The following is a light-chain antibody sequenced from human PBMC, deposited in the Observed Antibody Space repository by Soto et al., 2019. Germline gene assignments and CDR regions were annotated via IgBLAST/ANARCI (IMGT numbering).Light chain of an antibody. CDR2: HDD. J-gene: IGLJ3*02. CDR1: SSNIGDNY. Sequence: QSVLTQPPSVSAAPRQRVTISCSGSSSNIGDNYINWYQQVPGKAPKLLIYHDDLLSAGVSDRFSGSKSGTSASLAISDLQSEDEADYYWAAWDDSLNGHVFGGGTKLTVL. V-gene: IGLV1-36*01. CDR3: AAWDDSLNGHV.